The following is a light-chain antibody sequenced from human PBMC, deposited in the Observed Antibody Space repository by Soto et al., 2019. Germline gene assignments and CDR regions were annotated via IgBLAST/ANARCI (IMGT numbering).Light chain of an antibody. V-gene: IGKV3-11*01. CDR2: DAS. J-gene: IGKJ4*01. Sequence: EIVLTQSPANLYLSPGERATLSCRASQRVSSYLAWYQQKPGQAPRLLIYDASNRATGIPARFSGSGSGTDFTLTIISLEPEDFAVYYCQQRSNWPFTFGGGTKVKIK. CDR3: QQRSNWPFT. CDR1: QRVSSY.